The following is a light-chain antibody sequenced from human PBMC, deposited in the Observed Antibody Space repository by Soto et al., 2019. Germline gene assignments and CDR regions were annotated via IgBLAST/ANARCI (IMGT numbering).Light chain of an antibody. Sequence: EIVITQSPDTLSVSPGERATLSCRAGQGVTTNFAWYQEKSGQSPRLLIYDVSIRATGVPARFSGTGSETDFTLTISGLQSEDSAVYFCQQYNNWPYSFGQGTRLE. V-gene: IGKV3-15*01. CDR2: DVS. J-gene: IGKJ5*01. CDR1: QGVTTN. CDR3: QQYNNWPYS.